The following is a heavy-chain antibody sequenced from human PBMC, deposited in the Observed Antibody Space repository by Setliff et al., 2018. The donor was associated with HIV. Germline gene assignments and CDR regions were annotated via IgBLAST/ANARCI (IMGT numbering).Heavy chain of an antibody. V-gene: IGHV3-21*01. Sequence: GGSLRLSCAASGFSFSSYTMNWVRQAPGKGLEWVSSISSSSSYIYYADSVKGRFTTSRDNAKNSLYLQMNSLRAEDTAVYYCARVGAAAGGFGYWGQGTLVTVSS. CDR2: ISSSSSYI. CDR1: GFSFSSYT. D-gene: IGHD6-13*01. J-gene: IGHJ4*02. CDR3: ARVGAAAGGFGY.